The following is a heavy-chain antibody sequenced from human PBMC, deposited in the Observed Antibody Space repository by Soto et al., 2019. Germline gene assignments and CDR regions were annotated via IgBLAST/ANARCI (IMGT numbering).Heavy chain of an antibody. CDR3: AGSVGGYNVNFDY. D-gene: IGHD3-10*01. CDR2: MNPDSGNT. J-gene: IGHJ4*02. Sequence: QVQLVQSGAEVRTPGASVKVSCKASGYTFTSYDINWVRPATGHWPEWMGWMNPDSGNTGYVQKFQGRVTMTRNTAISTAYMELSSLRSEDTAVYYCAGSVGGYNVNFDYWGQGTLVTVSS. CDR1: GYTFTSYD. V-gene: IGHV1-8*01.